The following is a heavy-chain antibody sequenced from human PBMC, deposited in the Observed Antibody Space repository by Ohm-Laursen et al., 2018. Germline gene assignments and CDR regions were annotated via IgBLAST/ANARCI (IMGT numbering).Heavy chain of an antibody. Sequence: SLRLSCAASGFTFSRYAMSWVRQAPGRGLEWVSDISGSGGGTHYTDSVKGRFTISRDNSKNTLYLQMNSLRAEDTAVYYCASLTMSFDYWGQGTLVTVSS. CDR1: GFTFSRYA. D-gene: IGHD2-2*01. V-gene: IGHV3-23*01. CDR3: ASLTMSFDY. J-gene: IGHJ4*02. CDR2: ISGSGGGT.